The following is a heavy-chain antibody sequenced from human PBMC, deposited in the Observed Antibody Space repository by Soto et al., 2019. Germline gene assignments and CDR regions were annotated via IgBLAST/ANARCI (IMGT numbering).Heavy chain of an antibody. J-gene: IGHJ6*02. CDR3: ARRDGDSADYCYGMDV. CDR2: ICYSGST. D-gene: IGHD2-21*02. V-gene: IGHV4-39*01. CDR1: GDSISSSSCC. Sequence: PSETLSLTCTVSGDSISSSSCCWGWIRQPPGKGLEWIGTICYSGSTYYNPSLQSRLTISVDTSTNQFSLKLSSVTAADTAVYYCARRDGDSADYCYGMDVWGRGTTVTVSS.